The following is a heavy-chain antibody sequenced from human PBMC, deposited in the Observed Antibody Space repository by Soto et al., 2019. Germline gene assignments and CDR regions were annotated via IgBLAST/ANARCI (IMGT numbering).Heavy chain of an antibody. V-gene: IGHV4-39*01. D-gene: IGHD1-1*01. CDR2: IYYSGST. CDR1: GGSISSSSYY. Sequence: QLQLQESGPGLVKPSETLSLTCTVSGGSISSSSYYWGWIRQPPGKGLEWIGSIYYSGSTYYNPSLKSRVTISVDTSKNQFSLKLSSVTAADTAVYYCARRDRLERRDYWGQGTLVTVSS. J-gene: IGHJ4*02. CDR3: ARRDRLERRDY.